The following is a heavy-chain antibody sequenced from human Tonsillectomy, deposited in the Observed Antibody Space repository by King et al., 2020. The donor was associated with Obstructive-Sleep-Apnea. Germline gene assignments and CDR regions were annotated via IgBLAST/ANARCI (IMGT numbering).Heavy chain of an antibody. J-gene: IGHJ5*02. CDR3: ARDIVNYGGHSLWA. CDR2: INSDGSSK. V-gene: IGHV3-74*01. D-gene: IGHD4-23*01. Sequence: VQLVESGGGLVQPGGSLRLSCAASGFTVSGYWMHWVRQAPGKGLVWVSGINSDGSSKSYADSVKGRFTISRDDAKNTLYLQMNSLRAEDTAVYYCARDIVNYGGHSLWACGQGILVTVSS. CDR1: GFTVSGYW.